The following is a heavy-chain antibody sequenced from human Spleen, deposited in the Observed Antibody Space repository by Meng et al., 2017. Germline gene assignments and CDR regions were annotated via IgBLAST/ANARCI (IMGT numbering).Heavy chain of an antibody. CDR3: ARDPGMAARPGWFGP. Sequence: KVSCKTSGYIFNRYAMNWVPHSPGQGLVLMGWFNTNTGTQTYARDFTGRFVFSLDKTVSTAYLQISSLKTEDTAVYYSARDPGMAARPGWFGPWGQGTLVTVSS. J-gene: IGHJ5*02. V-gene: IGHV7-4-1*02. CDR1: GYIFNRYA. D-gene: IGHD6-6*01. CDR2: FNTNTGTQ.